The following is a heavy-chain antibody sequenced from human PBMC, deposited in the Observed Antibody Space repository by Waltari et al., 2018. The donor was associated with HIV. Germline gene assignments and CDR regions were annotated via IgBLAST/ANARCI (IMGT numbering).Heavy chain of an antibody. J-gene: IGHJ4*02. CDR3: ARDSTRFGPDRWFGEFPDY. CDR2: ISYDGSNK. D-gene: IGHD3-10*01. Sequence: TFSSYAMHWVRQAPGKGLEWVAVISYDGSNKYYADSVKGRFTISRDNSKNTLYLQMNSLRAEDTAVYYCARDSTRFGPDRWFGEFPDYWGQGTLVTVSS. V-gene: IGHV3-30*01. CDR1: TFSSYA.